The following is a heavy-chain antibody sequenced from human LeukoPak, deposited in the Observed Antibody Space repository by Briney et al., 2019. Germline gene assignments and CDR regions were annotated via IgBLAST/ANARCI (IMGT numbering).Heavy chain of an antibody. CDR2: INPNSGGT. J-gene: IGHJ6*03. Sequence: ASVKVSCKASGYTFTGYYMHWVRQAPGQGLEWMGWINPNSGGTNYAQKFQGRVTMTRDTSISTAYMELSRLRSDDTAVYYCATATSYGDWGYYYYYYMDVWGKGTTVTVSS. V-gene: IGHV1-2*02. CDR1: GYTFTGYY. CDR3: ATATSYGDWGYYYYYYMDV. D-gene: IGHD4-17*01.